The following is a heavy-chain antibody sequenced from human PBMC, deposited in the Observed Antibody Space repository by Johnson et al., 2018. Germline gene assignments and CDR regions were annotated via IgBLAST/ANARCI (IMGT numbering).Heavy chain of an antibody. CDR1: GGTFSIYA. J-gene: IGHJ6*02. D-gene: IGHD3-10*01. CDR3: ARAGKMIYGRDV. V-gene: IGHV1-69*12. CDR2: IIPIFGTG. Sequence: QVQLVQSGAEVKKPGSSVKLSCKASGGTFSIYAISWVRQAPGQGLEWMGGIIPIFGTGKYAPKFQGRVTITADESTSTAYMERSSLRSEDTAVYYCARAGKMIYGRDVWGQGTTVTVSS.